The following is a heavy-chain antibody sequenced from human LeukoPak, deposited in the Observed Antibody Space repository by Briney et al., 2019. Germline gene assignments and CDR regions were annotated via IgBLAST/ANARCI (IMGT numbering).Heavy chain of an antibody. V-gene: IGHV1-2*02. D-gene: IGHD6-13*01. Sequence: ASVKVSCKASRYTFTGYYIHWVRQAPGQGLEWMGWINPNSGGTNYAQKFQGRVTMTRDTSISTAYMELSRLRSDDTAVYYCARAVAAAGTGAEYFQHWGQGTLVTVSS. CDR3: ARAVAAAGTGAEYFQH. CDR1: RYTFTGYY. CDR2: INPNSGGT. J-gene: IGHJ1*01.